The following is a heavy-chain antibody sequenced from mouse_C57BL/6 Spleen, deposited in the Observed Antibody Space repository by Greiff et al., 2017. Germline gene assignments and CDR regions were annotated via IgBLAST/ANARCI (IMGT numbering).Heavy chain of an antibody. CDR1: GFTFSDYG. CDR3: ARGTGTYYYAMDY. D-gene: IGHD4-1*01. Sequence: EVQRVESGGGLVKPGGSLKLSCAASGFTFSDYGMHWVRQAPEKGLEWVAYISSGSSTISYADTVKGRFTISRDNAKNTLFLQMTSLRSEDTAMYYCARGTGTYYYAMDYWGQGTSVTVSS. V-gene: IGHV5-17*01. CDR2: ISSGSSTI. J-gene: IGHJ4*01.